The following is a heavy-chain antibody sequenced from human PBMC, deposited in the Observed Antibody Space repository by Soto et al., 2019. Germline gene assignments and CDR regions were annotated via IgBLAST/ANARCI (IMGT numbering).Heavy chain of an antibody. D-gene: IGHD3-16*01. CDR2: MHYSGTS. Sequence: QVQLQVSGPGLVKPSETLSLTCSVSGGSISSYYCSWFRQPPGQGLVWSGHMHYSGTSDYNPSLRSVFTITVKASKNPSPLSPRSVTAAETALYFCARQGLGATQGLLDVWGPASTVTVSS. V-gene: IGHV4-59*08. CDR3: ARQGLGATQGLLDV. CDR1: GGSISSYY. J-gene: IGHJ6*02.